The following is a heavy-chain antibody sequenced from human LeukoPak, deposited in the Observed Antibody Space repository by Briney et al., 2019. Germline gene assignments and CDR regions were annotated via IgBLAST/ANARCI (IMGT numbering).Heavy chain of an antibody. Sequence: GGSLRLSCAASGFTFSSYGMHWVRQAPGKGLEWVAFIRYDGSNKYYADSVKGRFTISRDNAKNSLYLQMNSLRAEDTAVYYCARDLRFLEWLFLFDYWGQGTLVTVSS. CDR2: IRYDGSNK. J-gene: IGHJ4*02. V-gene: IGHV3-30*02. CDR3: ARDLRFLEWLFLFDY. CDR1: GFTFSSYG. D-gene: IGHD3-3*01.